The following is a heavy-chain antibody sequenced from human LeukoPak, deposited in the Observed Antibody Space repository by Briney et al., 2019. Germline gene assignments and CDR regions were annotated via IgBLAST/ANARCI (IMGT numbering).Heavy chain of an antibody. CDR3: AKDWGPIAVAGTDYYYYMDV. J-gene: IGHJ6*03. D-gene: IGHD6-19*01. CDR2: IIPIFGTA. CDR1: GGTFSSYA. Sequence: SVKVSCKASGGTFSSYAISWVRQAPGQGLEWMGGIIPIFGTANYAQKFQGRVTITADESTSTAYMELSSLRSEDTAVYYCAKDWGPIAVAGTDYYYYMDVWGKGTTVTVSS. V-gene: IGHV1-69*13.